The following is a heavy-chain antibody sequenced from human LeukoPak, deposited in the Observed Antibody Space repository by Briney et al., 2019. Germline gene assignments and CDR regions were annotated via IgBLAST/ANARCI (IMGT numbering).Heavy chain of an antibody. CDR1: GFTFSSYE. Sequence: GGSLRLSCAASGFTFSSYEMNWVRQAPGKGLEWVAVTSYDGSNKYYADSVKGRFTISRDNAKNSLYLQVSSLRDEDTAVYYCARVWWDSSYWYFDHWGRGTLVTVSS. CDR3: ARVWWDSSYWYFDH. CDR2: TSYDGSNK. J-gene: IGHJ2*01. D-gene: IGHD1-26*01. V-gene: IGHV3-30-3*01.